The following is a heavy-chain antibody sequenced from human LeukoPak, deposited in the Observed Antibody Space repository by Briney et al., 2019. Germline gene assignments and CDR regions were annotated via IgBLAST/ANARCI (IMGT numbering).Heavy chain of an antibody. J-gene: IGHJ4*02. CDR3: ARGTGWYYY. CDR1: GYSINNDYY. Sequence: SETLSLTCAVSGYSINNDYYWVWIRQPPGEGLEWIGSVSPRGSTFYNASLKTRATISMDTSKNQFSLKLSSVTAADTAVYYCARGTGWYYYWGQGTLVTVSS. CDR2: VSPRGST. V-gene: IGHV4-38-2*01. D-gene: IGHD6-19*01.